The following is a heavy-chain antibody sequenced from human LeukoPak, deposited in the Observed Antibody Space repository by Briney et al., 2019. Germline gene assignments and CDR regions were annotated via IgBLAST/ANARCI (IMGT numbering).Heavy chain of an antibody. CDR2: ISDSGGST. J-gene: IGHJ3*02. CDR3: AKCSYDFWSGYPPHAFDI. D-gene: IGHD3-3*01. V-gene: IGHV3-23*01. CDR1: GFTFSSYA. Sequence: GGSLRLSCAASGFTFSSYAMSWVRQAPGKGLEWVSAISDSGGSTYYADSVKGRFTISRDNSKNTLYLQMNSLRAEDTAVYYCAKCSYDFWSGYPPHAFDIWGQGTMVTVSS.